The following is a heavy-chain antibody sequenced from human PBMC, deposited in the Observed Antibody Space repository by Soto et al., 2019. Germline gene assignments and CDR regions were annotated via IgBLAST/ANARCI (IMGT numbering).Heavy chain of an antibody. CDR2: IYYSGST. Sequence: QLQLQESGPGLVKPSETLSLTCTVSGGSISSSSYYWGWIRQPPGKGLEWIGSIYYSGSTYYNPSLKSRVTISVDTSKNQFSLKLSSVTAADTAVYYCARWARLVGGYYFDYWGQGTLVTVSS. CDR3: ARWARLVGGYYFDY. D-gene: IGHD6-19*01. CDR1: GGSISSSSYY. V-gene: IGHV4-39*01. J-gene: IGHJ4*02.